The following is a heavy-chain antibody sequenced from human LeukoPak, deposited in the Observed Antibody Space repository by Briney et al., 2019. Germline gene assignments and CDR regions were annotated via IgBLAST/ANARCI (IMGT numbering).Heavy chain of an antibody. Sequence: GGSLRLSCAASGFTFSSYAMSWVRQAPGKGLEWVSAISGSGGSTYYADSVKGRFTISRDNAKNSLYLQMNSLRAEDTALYYCAKSTGMIVVDPDFDYWGQGTLVTVSS. CDR2: ISGSGGST. D-gene: IGHD3-22*01. J-gene: IGHJ4*02. CDR1: GFTFSSYA. CDR3: AKSTGMIVVDPDFDY. V-gene: IGHV3-23*01.